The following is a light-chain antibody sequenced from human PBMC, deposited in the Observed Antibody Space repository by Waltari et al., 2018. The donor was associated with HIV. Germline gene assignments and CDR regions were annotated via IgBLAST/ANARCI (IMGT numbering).Light chain of an antibody. J-gene: IGKJ1*01. CDR3: QQYGSSPWT. Sequence: ENVLTQSPGTLSLSPGERATLSCRASQSVTSNKLAWYQQKPGQAPRLLIYDASSGATGIPDRFSGSGSGTDFTLTISRLEPEDVAVYYCQQYGSSPWTFGQGTTVEIK. V-gene: IGKV3-20*01. CDR1: QSVTSNK. CDR2: DAS.